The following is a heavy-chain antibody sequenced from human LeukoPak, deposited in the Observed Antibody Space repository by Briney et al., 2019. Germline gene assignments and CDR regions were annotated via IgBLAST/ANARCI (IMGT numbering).Heavy chain of an antibody. Sequence: PSETLSLTCTVSGGSIRSYYRSSSPQTPGKGLERIGCIYYSGSTNYNPSLKSRDTISEDTSKNQFSLKLSAVTAPDTGAYYCSRDKGNIGVVQAAPDWYFYLWGRGALFTASS. CDR3: SRDKGNIGVVQAAPDWYFYL. D-gene: IGHD2-2*01. J-gene: IGHJ2*01. V-gene: IGHV4-59*01. CDR2: IYYSGST. CDR1: GGSIRSYY.